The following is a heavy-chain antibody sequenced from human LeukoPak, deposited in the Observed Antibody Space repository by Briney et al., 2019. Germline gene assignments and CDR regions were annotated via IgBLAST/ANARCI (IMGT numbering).Heavy chain of an antibody. CDR1: GYTLTELS. D-gene: IGHD2-2*01. CDR3: ATDLCSSTSCRGNYYYYMYV. CDR2: FYPEDGET. Sequence: ASVTVSCKVSGYTLTELSMHWVRQAPGKGLEWMGGFYPEDGETIYAQTFQGRVTMTEDTSTDTAYMQLSSLRSEDTAVYYCATDLCSSTSCRGNYYYYMYVWGKGTTVTVSS. J-gene: IGHJ6*03. V-gene: IGHV1-24*01.